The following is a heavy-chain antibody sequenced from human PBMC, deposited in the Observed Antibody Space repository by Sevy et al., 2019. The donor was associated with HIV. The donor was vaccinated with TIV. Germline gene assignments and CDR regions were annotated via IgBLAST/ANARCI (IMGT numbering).Heavy chain of an antibody. V-gene: IGHV4-4*02. CDR2: IYHSGYT. J-gene: IGHJ5*02. Sequence: SETLSLTCAVSGGSISSVYWWHGVRQPPGKGLEGSGEIYHSGYTNYNPSLKRRDTISVDNSQNQVSLKLGFVTAADTAVYYCARGGETPRGFDPWGQGSVVTVSS. CDR3: ARGGETPRGFDP. CDR1: GGSISSVYW. D-gene: IGHD3-16*01.